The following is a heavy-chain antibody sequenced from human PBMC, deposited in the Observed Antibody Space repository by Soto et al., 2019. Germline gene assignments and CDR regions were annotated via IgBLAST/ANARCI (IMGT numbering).Heavy chain of an antibody. CDR1: GGSISTYY. D-gene: IGHD3-3*01. CDR3: ARGGETYYDFWSGFSPIDY. CDR2: IFYSDNT. J-gene: IGHJ4*02. Sequence: ASETLSLTCTVSGGSISTYYWSWVRQSPGKGLEWIGYIFYSDNTNYNPSLKSRVTISVDTSKNQFSLKLTSVTAADTAVYFCARGGETYYDFWSGFSPIDYWGQGALVTVS. V-gene: IGHV4-59*01.